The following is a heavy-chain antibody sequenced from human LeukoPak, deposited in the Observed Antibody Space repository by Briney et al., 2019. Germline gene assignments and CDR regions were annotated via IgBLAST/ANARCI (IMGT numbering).Heavy chain of an antibody. J-gene: IGHJ3*02. V-gene: IGHV1-2*02. CDR3: AKSTHIVVVVALGAHAFHI. CDR1: GYTFTGYY. D-gene: IGHD2-15*01. CDR2: INPNSGGT. Sequence: ASVKVSCKASGYTFTGYYMHWVRQAPGQGLEWMGWINPNSGGTNYAKKFQGRVTMTRDTSISTAYMELSRLRSDDTAVYYCAKSTHIVVVVALGAHAFHIWLQATMVSAPS.